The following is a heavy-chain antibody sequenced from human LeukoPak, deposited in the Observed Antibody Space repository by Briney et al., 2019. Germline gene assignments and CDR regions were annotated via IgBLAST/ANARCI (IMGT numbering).Heavy chain of an antibody. CDR1: GGSIGTNY. Sequence: SETLSLTCTVSGGSIGTNYWNWIRQPPGKGLEWLGYIYYSGSTSYNPSLKSRVTMSVDTSKNLFSLKLSSVTAADTAVYYCASMATPSRAFDYWGQGTLVTVSS. D-gene: IGHD5-12*01. CDR3: ASMATPSRAFDY. CDR2: IYYSGST. J-gene: IGHJ4*02. V-gene: IGHV4-59*01.